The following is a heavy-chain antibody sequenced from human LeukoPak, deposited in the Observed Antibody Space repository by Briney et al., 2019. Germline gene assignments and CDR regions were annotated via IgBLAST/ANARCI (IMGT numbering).Heavy chain of an antibody. J-gene: IGHJ4*02. CDR1: RGSISSHY. V-gene: IGHV4-59*11. CDR3: ARLDGTRDGDY. Sequence: PSRTLSLTCTVSRGSISSHYWSWVRQPPGKGLEWIGYIYYNGNTNYTPSLKSRVTISVDTSKNQFSLKLSSVTAADTAVYYCARLDGTRDGDYWGQGTLVTVSS. CDR2: IYYNGNT. D-gene: IGHD5-24*01.